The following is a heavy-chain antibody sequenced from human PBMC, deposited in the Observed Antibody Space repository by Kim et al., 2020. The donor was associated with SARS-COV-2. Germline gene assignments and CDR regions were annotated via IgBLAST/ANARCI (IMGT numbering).Heavy chain of an antibody. CDR1: GYTFTDYA. D-gene: IGHD2-2*01. J-gene: IGHJ6*01. CDR2: INTNTGNP. V-gene: IGHV7-4-1*02. Sequence: ASVKVSCKASGYTFTDYALNWVRQAPGQGLEWMGWINTNTGNPTFAQGFTGRFVFSLDTSVSTAFLHISSLRAEDTAVYYCASMYCSSTSCYPGRLYYYY. CDR3: ASMYCSSTSCYPGRLYYYY.